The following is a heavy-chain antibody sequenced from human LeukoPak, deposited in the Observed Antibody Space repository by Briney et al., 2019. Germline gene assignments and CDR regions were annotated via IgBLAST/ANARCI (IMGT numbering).Heavy chain of an antibody. CDR3: KLVVVPAAMPDV. D-gene: IGHD2-2*01. CDR2: IYYSGST. Sequence: PSETLSLTCAVSGGSISSSNWWSWVRQPPGKGLEWIGSIYYSGSTYYNPSLKSRVTISVDTSKNQFSLKLSSVTAADTAVYYCKLVVVPAAMPDVWGKGTTVTVSS. CDR1: GGSISSSNW. V-gene: IGHV4-39*01. J-gene: IGHJ6*04.